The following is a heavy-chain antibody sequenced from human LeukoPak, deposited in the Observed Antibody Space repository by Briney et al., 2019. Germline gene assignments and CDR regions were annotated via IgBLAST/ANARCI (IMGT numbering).Heavy chain of an antibody. V-gene: IGHV4-59*12. Sequence: SETLSLTCTVSGGSISSYYWSWIRQPPGKGLEWIGYIYYSGSTNYNPSLKSRVTISVDTSKNQFSLKLSSVTAADTAVYYCARVPHRITMVRRVNRAFDYWGQGTLVTVSS. J-gene: IGHJ4*02. D-gene: IGHD3-10*01. CDR2: IYYSGST. CDR3: ARVPHRITMVRRVNRAFDY. CDR1: GGSISSYY.